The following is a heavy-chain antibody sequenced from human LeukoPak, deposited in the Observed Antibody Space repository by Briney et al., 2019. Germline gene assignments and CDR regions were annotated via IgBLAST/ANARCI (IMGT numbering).Heavy chain of an antibody. CDR3: ATQPELPGWFDS. D-gene: IGHD1-14*01. J-gene: IGHJ5*01. CDR1: GFSATGYT. CDR2: ITASSNYI. V-gene: IGHV3-21*06. Sequence: GGSLRLSCEASGFSATGYTMSWVRQAPGKGLEWVSSITASSNYIEYADSLRGRFTVSRDNAKNSLYLQLSSLGAEDTAVYYCATQPELPGWFDSWGQGTLVTVSS.